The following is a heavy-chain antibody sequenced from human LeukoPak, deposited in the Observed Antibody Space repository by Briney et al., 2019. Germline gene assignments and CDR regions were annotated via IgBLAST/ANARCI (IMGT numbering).Heavy chain of an antibody. V-gene: IGHV4-59*01. Sequence: SESLSLTCTVSGGSISSYYWSWIRQPPGKGLEWIGYIYYSGSTNYNPSLKSRVTISVKTSKNQFSLKLRSVTAADTAVYYCARVTGYTIEDYFDYWGQGTLVTVSS. CDR3: ARVTGYTIEDYFDY. J-gene: IGHJ4*02. CDR1: GGSISSYY. D-gene: IGHD3-9*01. CDR2: IYYSGST.